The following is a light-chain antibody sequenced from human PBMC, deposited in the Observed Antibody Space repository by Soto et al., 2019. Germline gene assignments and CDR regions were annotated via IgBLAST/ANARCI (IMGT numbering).Light chain of an antibody. Sequence: DMQMTQSPSSMSASVGDTVTSTCRASQHITNDCAWYQQKAGRAPKCLILLASRLQTGVPSRFSGSGSGTEFTLTISSLQPEDFATYYCLHHNGYPPVFGQGTKVEIK. V-gene: IGKV1-17*01. CDR2: LAS. CDR1: QHITND. CDR3: LHHNGYPPV. J-gene: IGKJ2*01.